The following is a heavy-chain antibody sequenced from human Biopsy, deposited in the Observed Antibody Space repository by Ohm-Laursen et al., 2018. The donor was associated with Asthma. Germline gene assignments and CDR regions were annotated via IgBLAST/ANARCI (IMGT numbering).Heavy chain of an antibody. CDR2: IIPIFGTA. CDR1: GGTFSSYA. CDR3: ARDGPVGAPSDY. Sequence: AASVKVSCKPSGGTFSSYAISWVRQAPGQGLEWMGGIIPIFGTANYAQKFQGRVTMTTDTSTSTAYMELRSLRSDDTAVYYCARDGPVGAPSDYWGQGTLVTVSS. D-gene: IGHD1-26*01. J-gene: IGHJ4*02. V-gene: IGHV1-69*05.